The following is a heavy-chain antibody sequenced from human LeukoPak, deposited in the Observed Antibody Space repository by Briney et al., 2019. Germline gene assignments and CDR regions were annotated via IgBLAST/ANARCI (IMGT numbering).Heavy chain of an antibody. J-gene: IGHJ4*02. CDR1: GFTFSNNA. CDR3: VRHGTITFGGVVGH. Sequence: GSLRLSCAASGFTFSNNAMSWIRQPPGKGLEWVGSIYHAGAIFQNPSLKGRVTLSIDTSKNQFSLRLHSVTAADTAVYYCVRHGTITFGGVVGHWGQGTLVTVSS. V-gene: IGHV4-38-2*01. D-gene: IGHD3-16*01. CDR2: IYHAGAI.